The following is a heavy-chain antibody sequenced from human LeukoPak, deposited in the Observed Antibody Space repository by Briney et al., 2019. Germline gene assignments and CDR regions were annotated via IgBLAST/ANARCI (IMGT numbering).Heavy chain of an antibody. D-gene: IGHD3-22*01. Sequence: MASQTLSLTCTVSGGSISSGGYYWSWIRQHPGKGLEWIGYIYYSGSTNYNPSLKSRVTISVDTSKNQFSLKLSSVTAADTAVYYCARDAYDSSGYYTIWGQGTLVTVSS. J-gene: IGHJ4*02. CDR1: GGSISSGGYY. CDR2: IYYSGST. CDR3: ARDAYDSSGYYTI. V-gene: IGHV4-31*03.